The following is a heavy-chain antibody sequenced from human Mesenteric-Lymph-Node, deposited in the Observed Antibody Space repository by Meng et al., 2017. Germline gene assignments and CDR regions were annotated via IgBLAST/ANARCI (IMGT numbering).Heavy chain of an antibody. V-gene: IGHV3-53*01. CDR3: ARAITRQTTGPRYYFDY. CDR1: GFTVSSNY. CDR2: IYSGGST. J-gene: IGHJ4*02. D-gene: IGHD4-11*01. Sequence: GESLKISCAASGFTVSSNYMSWVRQAPGKGLEWVSVIYSGGSTYYADSVKGRFTISRDNSKNTLYLQMNSLRAEDTAVYYCARAITRQTTGPRYYFDYWGQGTLVTVSS.